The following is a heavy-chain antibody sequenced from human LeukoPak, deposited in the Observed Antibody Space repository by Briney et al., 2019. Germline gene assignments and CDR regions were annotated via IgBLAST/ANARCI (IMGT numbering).Heavy chain of an antibody. CDR2: INHSGST. CDR1: GGSFSGCY. J-gene: IGHJ4*02. Sequence: SETLSLTCAVYGGSFSGCYWSWIRQPPGKGLEWIGEINHSGSTNYNPSLKSRVTISVDTSKNQFSLKLSSVTAADMAVYYCARNSWRIDYWGQGTLVTVSS. CDR3: ARNSWRIDY. D-gene: IGHD6-13*01. V-gene: IGHV4-34*01.